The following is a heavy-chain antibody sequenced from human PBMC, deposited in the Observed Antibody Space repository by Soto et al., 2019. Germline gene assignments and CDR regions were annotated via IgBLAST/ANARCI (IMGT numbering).Heavy chain of an antibody. V-gene: IGHV5-51*01. CDR2: IYPGDSDT. J-gene: IGHJ6*02. D-gene: IGHD4-17*01. Sequence: GXAKKISCQGSGYRFTSYWFGWVRPMPGKGLEWMGIIYPGDSDTRYSPSFQGQVTISADKSISTAYLQWSSLKASDTAMYYCARYDYGDYSYYYGMDVWGQGPTVTVS. CDR3: ARYDYGDYSYYYGMDV. CDR1: GYRFTSYW.